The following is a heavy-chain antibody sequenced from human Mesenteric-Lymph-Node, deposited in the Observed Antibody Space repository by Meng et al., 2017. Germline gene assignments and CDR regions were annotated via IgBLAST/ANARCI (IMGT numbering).Heavy chain of an antibody. V-gene: IGHV3-33*08. CDR1: GFTFSSYG. CDR3: ARRERSHFDY. D-gene: IGHD1-26*01. J-gene: IGHJ4*02. Sequence: GESLKISCAASGFTFSSYGMHWVRQAPGKGLEWVALIWYDGSSKFYADSVKGRFTISRDNPKNTLYLEINSLRVEDTAVYYCARRERSHFDYWGQGTLVTGSS. CDR2: IWYDGSSK.